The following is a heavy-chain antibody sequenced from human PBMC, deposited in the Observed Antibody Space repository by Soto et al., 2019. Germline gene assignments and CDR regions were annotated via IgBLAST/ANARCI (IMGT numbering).Heavy chain of an antibody. D-gene: IGHD6-13*01. J-gene: IGHJ4*02. CDR2: IYPGDHET. CDR1: GYTFSNFW. CDR3: ARSPRSSPYFDY. Sequence: GESLKISCQSSGYTFSNFWIGWVRQLPGKGLEWMGIIYPGDHETRYSPSFHGKVTISADRSINTAYLQWNSLEASDTAFYFCARSPRSSPYFDYWGQGTLVTVSS. V-gene: IGHV5-51*01.